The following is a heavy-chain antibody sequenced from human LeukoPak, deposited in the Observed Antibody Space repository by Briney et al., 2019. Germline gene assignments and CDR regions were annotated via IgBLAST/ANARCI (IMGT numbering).Heavy chain of an antibody. CDR1: GFTFSSYA. V-gene: IGHV3-30-3*01. CDR3: ARGAFYYDFWSGYYGY. D-gene: IGHD3-3*01. CDR2: ISYDGSNK. J-gene: IGHJ4*02. Sequence: GGSLRLSCAASGFTFSSYAMHWVRQAPGKGLEWVAVISYDGSNKYYADSVKGRFTISRDNSKNTLYLQMNSLRAEDTAVYYCARGAFYYDFWSGYYGYWGQGTLVTVSS.